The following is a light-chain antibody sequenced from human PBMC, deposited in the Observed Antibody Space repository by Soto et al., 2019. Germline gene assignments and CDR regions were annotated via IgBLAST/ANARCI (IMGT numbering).Light chain of an antibody. Sequence: QSVLTQPPSVSGAPGQRVTISCTGSSSNIGAGYDVHWYQQLPGTAPKLLIYGNSNRPSGVPDRFSGSKSGTSASLAITGLQAEDEADYCCQSYDSSLSRSVFGGGTKVTVL. CDR3: QSYDSSLSRSV. CDR2: GNS. J-gene: IGLJ3*02. V-gene: IGLV1-40*01. CDR1: SSNIGAGYD.